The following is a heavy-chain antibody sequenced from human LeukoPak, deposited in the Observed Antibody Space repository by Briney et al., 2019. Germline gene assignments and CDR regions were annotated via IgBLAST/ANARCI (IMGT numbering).Heavy chain of an antibody. CDR2: IYPGDSDT. Sequence: GESLKISCKGSGYRFTSYWIGWVRQMPGKGLEWMGIIYPGDSDTRYSPPFQGQVTISADKSISTAYLQWSSLKASDTAMYYCARRGYYGSGSYTIFDYWGQVTLVTVSS. CDR1: GYRFTSYW. J-gene: IGHJ4*02. V-gene: IGHV5-51*01. CDR3: ARRGYYGSGSYTIFDY. D-gene: IGHD3-10*01.